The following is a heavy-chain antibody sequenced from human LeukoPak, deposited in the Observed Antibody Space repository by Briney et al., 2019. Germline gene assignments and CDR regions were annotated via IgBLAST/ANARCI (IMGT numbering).Heavy chain of an antibody. CDR1: GGSISSSSYY. V-gene: IGHV4-39*01. CDR2: IYYSGST. J-gene: IGHJ4*02. D-gene: IGHD1-7*01. Sequence: SETLSLTCTVSGGSISSSSYYWGWIRQPPGKGLEWIGSIYYSGSTYYNPYLKSRVTISVDTSKNQFSLKLSSVTAADTAVYYCASQNWNSRPNWGQGTLVTVSS. CDR3: ASQNWNSRPN.